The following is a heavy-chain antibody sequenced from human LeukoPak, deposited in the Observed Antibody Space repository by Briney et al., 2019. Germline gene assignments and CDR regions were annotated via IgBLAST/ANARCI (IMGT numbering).Heavy chain of an antibody. V-gene: IGHV4-4*07. J-gene: IGHJ4*02. Sequence: PSETLSLTCTVSGDSINSYHWSWIRQPAGKGLEWTGRIHMSGSTDYNPSLRSRDAISMDNSKNQFSLKLKSVTAADTAVYYCARDDSSRDDSGGYHYWGQGTLVTISS. D-gene: IGHD3-22*01. CDR1: GDSINSYH. CDR3: ARDDSSRDDSGGYHY. CDR2: IHMSGST.